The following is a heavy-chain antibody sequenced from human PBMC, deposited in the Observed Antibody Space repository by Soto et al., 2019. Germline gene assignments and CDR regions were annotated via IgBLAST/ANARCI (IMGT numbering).Heavy chain of an antibody. Sequence: QVQLVQSGAEVKKPGASVKVSCKASGYTFTSYGISWVRQAPGQGLEWMGWISAYNGNTNYAQKLQGRVTMTTDTSTSTDYMELRSLRSDDTAVYYCARDRASRLHLGELSLWGQGTLVTVSS. J-gene: IGHJ4*02. V-gene: IGHV1-18*01. CDR1: GYTFTSYG. CDR3: ARDRASRLHLGELSL. D-gene: IGHD3-16*02. CDR2: ISAYNGNT.